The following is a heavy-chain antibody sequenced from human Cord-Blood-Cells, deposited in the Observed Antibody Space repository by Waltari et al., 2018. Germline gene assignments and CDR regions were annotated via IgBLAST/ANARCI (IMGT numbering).Heavy chain of an antibody. CDR1: GFNFRSYG. V-gene: IGHV3-33*01. J-gene: IGHJ6*02. CDR2: IWYDGSNK. D-gene: IGHD1-7*01. Sequence: QVQLVASGGGVVQPGRSLRLSCAASGFNFRSYGLHWVRKAPGKGLAWVAVIWYDGSNKYYADSVKGRFTISRDNSKNTLYLQMNSLRAEDTAVYYCARWYNWNYGPQRGMDVWGQGTTVTVSS. CDR3: ARWYNWNYGPQRGMDV.